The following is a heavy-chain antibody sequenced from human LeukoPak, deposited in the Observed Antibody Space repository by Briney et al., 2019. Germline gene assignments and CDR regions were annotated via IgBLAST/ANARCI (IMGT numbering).Heavy chain of an antibody. CDR1: GGSFSGYY. CDR2: INHSGST. V-gene: IGHV4-34*01. J-gene: IGHJ4*02. D-gene: IGHD4-11*01. Sequence: PSETLSLTCAVYGGSFSGYYWSWIRQPPGKGLEWIGEINHSGSTNYNPSLKSRVAISVDTSKNQFSLKLSSVTAADTAVYYCTRSQSRGYSNPIYWGQGTLVIVSS. CDR3: TRSQSRGYSNPIY.